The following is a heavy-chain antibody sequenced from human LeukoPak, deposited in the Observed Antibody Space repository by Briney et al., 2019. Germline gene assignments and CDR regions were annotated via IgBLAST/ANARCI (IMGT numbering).Heavy chain of an antibody. D-gene: IGHD3-22*01. CDR2: ICSGGST. CDR3: ARVKYYYDSSGYYPDY. Sequence: QPGGSLRLSCAASGFTVSSNYMSWVRQAPGKGLEWVSVICSGGSTYYADSVKGRFTISRDNSKNTLYLQMNSLRAEDTAVYYCARVKYYYDSSGYYPDYWGQGTLVTVSS. CDR1: GFTVSSNY. J-gene: IGHJ4*02. V-gene: IGHV3-53*01.